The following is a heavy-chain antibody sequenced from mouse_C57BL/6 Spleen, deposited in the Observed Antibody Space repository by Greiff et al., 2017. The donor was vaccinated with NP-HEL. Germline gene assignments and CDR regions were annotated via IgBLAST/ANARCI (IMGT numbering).Heavy chain of an antibody. Sequence: EVQLQQSGAELVRPGASVKLSCTASGFNFTDDYMHWVKQRPEQGLEWIGWIDPENGDTEYASKFQGKATITADTSSNTAYLQLSSLTSEDTAVYYCTTGGYDYGYWGQGTTLTVSS. D-gene: IGHD2-4*01. J-gene: IGHJ2*01. CDR1: GFNFTDDY. CDR3: TTGGYDYGY. CDR2: IDPENGDT. V-gene: IGHV14-4*01.